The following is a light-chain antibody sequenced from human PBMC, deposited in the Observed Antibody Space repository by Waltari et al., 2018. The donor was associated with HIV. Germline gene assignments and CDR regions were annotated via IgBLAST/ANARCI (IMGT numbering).Light chain of an antibody. V-gene: IGLV1-51*01. CDR1: GSNIGNHY. CDR2: GNN. J-gene: IGLJ1*01. CDR3: GTKDDNIILGL. Sequence: QPVLTQPPSVSASPGQNVTVSCSGSGSNIGNHYVSWYQQFPGKAPRLLFYGNNRRASGTPGRFSASKSGPTATLDITGLQIGDEADYYCGTKDDNIILGLFGTGTWVTVL.